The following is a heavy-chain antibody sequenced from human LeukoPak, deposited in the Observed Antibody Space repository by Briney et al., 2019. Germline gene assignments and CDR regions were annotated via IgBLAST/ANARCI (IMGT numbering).Heavy chain of an antibody. D-gene: IGHD6-13*01. CDR1: GGSISSYY. J-gene: IGHJ6*03. V-gene: IGHV4-4*07. CDR3: AREVVVSSSWGAYYYYYYMDV. Sequence: PSETLSLTCTVSGGSISSYYWSWIRQPAGKGLEWIGRIYTSGSTNYNPSLKSQVTMSVDTSKNQFSLKLSSVTAADTAVYYCAREVVVSSSWGAYYYYYYMDVWGKGTTVTVSS. CDR2: IYTSGST.